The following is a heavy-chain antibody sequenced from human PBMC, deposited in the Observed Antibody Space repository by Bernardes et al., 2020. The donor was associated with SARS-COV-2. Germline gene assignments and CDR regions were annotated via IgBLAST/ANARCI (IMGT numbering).Heavy chain of an antibody. CDR3: VRVSWSDGMDV. CDR1: GYVFSSDS. V-gene: IGHV3-21*06. Sequence: GGSLRLSCAASGYVFSSDSMNWVRQAPGKGLEWVSSISTRSNYRKYAESVKGRFTISRDNANNVLYLEMESLRAEDTAKYYCVRVSWSDGMDVWGQGTAVTDSS. D-gene: IGHD3-3*01. J-gene: IGHJ6*02. CDR2: ISTRSNYR.